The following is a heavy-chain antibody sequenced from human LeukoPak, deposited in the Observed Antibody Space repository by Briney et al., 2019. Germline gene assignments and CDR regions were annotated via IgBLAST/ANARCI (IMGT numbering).Heavy chain of an antibody. CDR3: TRGVALATVYYFGF. J-gene: IGHJ4*02. CDR1: GFTFSAYG. Sequence: ASVKVSCTTSGFTFSAYGIAWVRQAPGHGPEWMGWISNHNGNTKYAQKFQDRITVTTETSTGTASMELRSLKPDDTGIYYCTRGVALATVYYFGFWGRGTQVTVAS. CDR2: ISNHNGNT. D-gene: IGHD3-10*01. V-gene: IGHV1-18*04.